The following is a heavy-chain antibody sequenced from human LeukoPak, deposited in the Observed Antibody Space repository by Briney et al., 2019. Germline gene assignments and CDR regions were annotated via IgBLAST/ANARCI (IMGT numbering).Heavy chain of an antibody. D-gene: IGHD6-19*01. V-gene: IGHV7-4-1*02. CDR1: GYTFTSYA. J-gene: IGHJ4*02. Sequence: ASVKVSCMASGYTFTSYAMNWVRQAPGQGLEWMGWINTNTGNPTYAQGFTGRFVFSLDTSVSTAYLQISSLKAEDTAVYYCAREGAVAGTHPFGYWGQGTLVTVSS. CDR2: INTNTGNP. CDR3: AREGAVAGTHPFGY.